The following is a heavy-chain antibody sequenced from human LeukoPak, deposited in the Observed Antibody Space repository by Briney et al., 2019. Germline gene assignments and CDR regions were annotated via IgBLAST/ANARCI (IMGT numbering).Heavy chain of an antibody. V-gene: IGHV3-48*04. CDR3: AGGYTSTWPPFDY. CDR1: GFTFSIYS. Sequence: PGGSLRLPCAASGFTFSIYSMNWVRQAPGKGLEWISYISTSSSTKYYADSMKGRLTISRDNAKNSLYLQMSSLRAEDTAVYYCAGGYTSTWPPFDYWGQGTLVTVSS. CDR2: ISTSSSTK. J-gene: IGHJ4*02. D-gene: IGHD6-13*01.